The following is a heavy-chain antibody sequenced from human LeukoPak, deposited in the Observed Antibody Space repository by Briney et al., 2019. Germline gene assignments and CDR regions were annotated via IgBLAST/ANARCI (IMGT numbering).Heavy chain of an antibody. Sequence: ASVKVSCKACGNSNNKFGVTWVRQAPGQGLEWIGWISSDNGIPRYAHKFQGRVTITTDKSTTTAYMEVRSLRSDDTAVYFCANVAKGRFFFYYMDVWGEGTTVTVSS. CDR1: GNSNNKFG. CDR2: ISSDNGIP. J-gene: IGHJ6*03. V-gene: IGHV1-18*01. CDR3: ANVAKGRFFFYYMDV.